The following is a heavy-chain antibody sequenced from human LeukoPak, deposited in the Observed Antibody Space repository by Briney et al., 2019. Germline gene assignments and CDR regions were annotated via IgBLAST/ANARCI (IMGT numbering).Heavy chain of an antibody. CDR1: GFTFSSYW. CDR3: AKEGAYPIITYDS. J-gene: IGHJ5*01. V-gene: IGHV3-7*01. Sequence: GGPLRLSCAASGFTFSSYWMTWVRQAPGKGLKWVANIKRDGNEKNYVDSVKGRFSISRDNAKNSLYLQMDSLRAEDTAVYYCAKEGAYPIITYDSWGQGALVTVSS. D-gene: IGHD3-10*01. CDR2: IKRDGNEK.